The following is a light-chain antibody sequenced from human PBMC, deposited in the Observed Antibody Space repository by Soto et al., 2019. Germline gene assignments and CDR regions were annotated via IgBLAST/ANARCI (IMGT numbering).Light chain of an antibody. CDR3: CSYAGNYTLL. CDR2: DVT. J-gene: IGLJ2*01. Sequence: QSALTQPRSVSGSPGQSVTVSCTGTSRDVGIYNYVSWYQQRPGTAPKVMIYDVTKRPSGVPDRFSGSKSATTASLTISGLQADDEADYYCCSYAGNYTLLFGGGTQLTVL. V-gene: IGLV2-11*01. CDR1: SRDVGIYNY.